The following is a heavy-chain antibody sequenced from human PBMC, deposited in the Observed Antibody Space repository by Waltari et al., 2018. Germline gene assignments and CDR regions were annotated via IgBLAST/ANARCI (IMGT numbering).Heavy chain of an antibody. CDR1: GFTFSSYE. CDR2: ISSSGSTI. Sequence: EVQLVESGGGLVQPGGSLRLSCAASGFTFSSYEMNWVRQAPGKGLEWVSYISSSGSTIYYADSGKGRFTISRDNAKNSRYLQMNSLRAEDTAVYYCARAGSPDVLRFLEHGMDVWGQGTTVTVSS. D-gene: IGHD3-3*01. V-gene: IGHV3-48*03. CDR3: ARAGSPDVLRFLEHGMDV. J-gene: IGHJ6*02.